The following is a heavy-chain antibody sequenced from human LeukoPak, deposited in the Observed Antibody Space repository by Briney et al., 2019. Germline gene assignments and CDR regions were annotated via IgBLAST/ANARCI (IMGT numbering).Heavy chain of an antibody. J-gene: IGHJ4*02. Sequence: GGSLRLPCAASGFTFSGYAMSWVRQAPGKGLEWVSAISGSGGSTYYADSVKGRFTISRDSSKNTLYLQMNSLRAEDTAVYYCAKALYYYGSGSYSYYFDYWGQGTLVTVSS. CDR1: GFTFSGYA. V-gene: IGHV3-23*01. CDR2: ISGSGGST. D-gene: IGHD3-10*01. CDR3: AKALYYYGSGSYSYYFDY.